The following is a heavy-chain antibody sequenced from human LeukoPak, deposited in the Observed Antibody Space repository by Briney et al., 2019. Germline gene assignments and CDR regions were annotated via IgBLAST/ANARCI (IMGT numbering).Heavy chain of an antibody. CDR1: GGTFSSYT. J-gene: IGHJ6*03. Sequence: SVKVSXKASGGTFSSYTISWVRQAPGQGLEWMGRIIPILGIANYAQKFQGRVTITADKSTSTAYMELSSLRSEDTAVYYCARAGRAARSYYYYYMDVWGKGTTVTVSS. V-gene: IGHV1-69*02. D-gene: IGHD6-6*01. CDR2: IIPILGIA. CDR3: ARAGRAARSYYYYYMDV.